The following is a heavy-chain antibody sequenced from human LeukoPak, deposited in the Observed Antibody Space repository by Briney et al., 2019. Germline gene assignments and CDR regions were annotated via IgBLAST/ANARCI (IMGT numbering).Heavy chain of an antibody. J-gene: IGHJ6*03. CDR3: ARSVVGWIQITEEYYYYYMDV. D-gene: IGHD5-18*01. V-gene: IGHV1-69*13. Sequence: ASAKVSCKASGGTFSSYAISWVRQAPGQGLEWMGGIIPIFGTANYAQKFQGRVTITADESTSTAYMELSSLRSEDTAVYYCARSVVGWIQITEEYYYYYMDVWGKGTTVTVSS. CDR1: GGTFSSYA. CDR2: IIPIFGTA.